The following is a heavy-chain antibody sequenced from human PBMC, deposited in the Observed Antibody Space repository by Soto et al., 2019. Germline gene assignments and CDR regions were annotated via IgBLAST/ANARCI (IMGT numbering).Heavy chain of an antibody. V-gene: IGHV1-18*01. CDR1: GYTFTRYG. D-gene: IGHD2-15*01. Sequence: ASVKVSCKASGYTFTRYGIIWVRQAPGQGLELMGWISAYDGKTNYAQKVQGRVSVTTDTSTSTAYMELSSLRFDDTAVYYCARMVEGFAARTKYFDYWGQGTLVTVS. J-gene: IGHJ4*02. CDR3: ARMVEGFAARTKYFDY. CDR2: ISAYDGKT.